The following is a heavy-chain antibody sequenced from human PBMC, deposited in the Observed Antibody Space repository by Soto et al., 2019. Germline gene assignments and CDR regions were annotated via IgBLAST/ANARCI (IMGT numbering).Heavy chain of an antibody. J-gene: IGHJ4*02. D-gene: IGHD6-19*01. Sequence: SETLSLTCTVSGGSIIGYYWSWIRQPPGKGLEWIAYTYYSGSTNYNPSLKSRVTISVDTSKNQFSLKQSSVTAADTAVYYCARGQADYSGGWYDYWGQGTLVTVSS. CDR1: GGSIIGYY. V-gene: IGHV4-59*01. CDR2: TYYSGST. CDR3: ARGQADYSGGWYDY.